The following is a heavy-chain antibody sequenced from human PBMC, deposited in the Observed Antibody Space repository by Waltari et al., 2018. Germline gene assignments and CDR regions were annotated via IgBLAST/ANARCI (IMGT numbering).Heavy chain of an antibody. CDR2: ISSSSSYI. D-gene: IGHD6-13*01. Sequence: EVQLVESGGGLVKPGGSLRLSCAASGFTFSSYSMNWVRQAPGKGLEWVSSISSSSSYIYYADSVKGRFTISRDNAKNSLYLQMNSLRAEDTAVYYSARVQLGAATSRGWYFDLWGRGTLVTVSS. CDR3: ARVQLGAATSRGWYFDL. J-gene: IGHJ2*01. V-gene: IGHV3-21*03. CDR1: GFTFSSYS.